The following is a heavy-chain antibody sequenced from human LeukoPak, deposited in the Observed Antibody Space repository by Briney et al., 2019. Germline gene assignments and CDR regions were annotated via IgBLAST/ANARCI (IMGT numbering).Heavy chain of an antibody. V-gene: IGHV1-24*01. D-gene: IGHD3-3*01. J-gene: IGHJ5*02. CDR2: FDPEDGEK. CDR1: VYTLTQLS. CDR3: ATASTRVDFWSGYLNWFDP. Sequence: ASVTVSCKVSVYTLTQLSMNSVRQAPGNRREGMGGFDPEDGEKIYGQKCEGRVPMTEDTSTDTAYMELSSLRSEDTAVYYWATASTRVDFWSGYLNWFDPWGQGTLVTVSS.